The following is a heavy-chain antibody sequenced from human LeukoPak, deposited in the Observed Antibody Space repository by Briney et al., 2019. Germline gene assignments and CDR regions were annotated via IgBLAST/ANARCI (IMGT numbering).Heavy chain of an antibody. D-gene: IGHD6-13*01. CDR3: GRRYSSSWDGNFDY. V-gene: IGHV3-64D*09. CDR1: GFTFSSYA. Sequence: GGSLRLSCSASGFTFSSYATHWVRQAPGKGLEYVSAISSNGGSTYYADSVKGRITISRDNSKNTLHLQMSSLRAEDTAVYYCGRRYSSSWDGNFDYWGQGTLVTVSS. J-gene: IGHJ4*02. CDR2: ISSNGGST.